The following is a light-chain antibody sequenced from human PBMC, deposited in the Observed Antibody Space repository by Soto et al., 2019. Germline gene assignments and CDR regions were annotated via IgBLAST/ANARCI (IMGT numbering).Light chain of an antibody. CDR1: QSIRSW. CDR2: KAS. J-gene: IGKJ2*02. V-gene: IGKV1-5*03. CDR3: QQYKSYSGT. Sequence: DIQMTQSPSTLSASVVDRVTITCRASQSIRSWLAWYQQKPGKAPKLLIHKASSLESGVPSRFSGSASGTEFALTISSLQPDDFAIYYCQQYKSYSGTFGQGSKVEIK.